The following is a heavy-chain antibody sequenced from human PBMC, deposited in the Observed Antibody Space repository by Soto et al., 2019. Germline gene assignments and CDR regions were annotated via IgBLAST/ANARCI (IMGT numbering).Heavy chain of an antibody. CDR2: MNPSGGST. Sequence: ASVKVSCKASGYTFTSYYMHWVRQAPGQGLEWMGIMNPSGGSTSYAQKFQGRVTMTRDTSTSTVYMELSSLRSEDTAVYYCARDGKGDFCSGSPPLYYYYGMDVWGQGTTVTVSS. CDR3: ARDGKGDFCSGSPPLYYYYGMDV. V-gene: IGHV1-46*01. J-gene: IGHJ6*02. D-gene: IGHD3-3*01. CDR1: GYTFTSYY.